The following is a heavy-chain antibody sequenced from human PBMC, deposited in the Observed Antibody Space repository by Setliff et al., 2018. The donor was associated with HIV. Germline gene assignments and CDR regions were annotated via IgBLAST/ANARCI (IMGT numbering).Heavy chain of an antibody. V-gene: IGHV4-39*07. CDR3: ARGRYNGDSYSGGFYYFDH. D-gene: IGHD1-1*01. CDR2: INYRGNT. J-gene: IGHJ4*02. CDR1: GGSISTSRYY. Sequence: PSETLSLTCTVSGGSISTSRYYWGWIRQPPGKGLEWIGSINYRGNTYYNPSLTTRATISVATPKNQFFLELTSVTAADTAVYYCARGRYNGDSYSGGFYYFDHWDQGSLVTVSS.